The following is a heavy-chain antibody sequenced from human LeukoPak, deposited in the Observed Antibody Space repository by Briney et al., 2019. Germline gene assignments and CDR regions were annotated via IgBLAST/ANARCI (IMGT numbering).Heavy chain of an antibody. J-gene: IGHJ5*02. CDR1: GFTFSSYG. D-gene: IGHD3-22*01. Sequence: GGSLRLSCAASGFTFSSYGMHWVRQAPGKGLEWVAFIRYDGSNKYYADSVKGRFTISRDNSKNTLYLQMNSLRAEDTAVYYCAKGDSSGYYYRNKYRRLDPWGQGTLVTVSS. CDR2: IRYDGSNK. CDR3: AKGDSSGYYYRNKYRRLDP. V-gene: IGHV3-30*02.